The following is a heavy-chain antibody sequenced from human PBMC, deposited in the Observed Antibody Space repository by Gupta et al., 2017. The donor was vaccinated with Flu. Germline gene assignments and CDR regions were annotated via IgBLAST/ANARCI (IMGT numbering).Heavy chain of an antibody. J-gene: IGHJ5*02. CDR2: IYYSGST. Sequence: QLQLQESGPGLVKPSETLSLTCTVSGGSISSSSYYWGWIRQPPGKGLEWIGSIYYSGSTYYNPSLKSRVTISVDTSKNQFSLKPSSVTAADTAVYYCARQIPGGSSSPNWFDPWGQGTLVTVSS. V-gene: IGHV4-39*01. CDR3: ARQIPGGSSSPNWFDP. CDR1: GGSISSSSYY. D-gene: IGHD3-10*01.